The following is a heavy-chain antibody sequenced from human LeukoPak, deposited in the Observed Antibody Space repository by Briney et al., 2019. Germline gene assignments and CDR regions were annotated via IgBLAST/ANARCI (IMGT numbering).Heavy chain of an antibody. V-gene: IGHV4-4*02. CDR1: GGSISSSNW. CDR2: IYHSGSI. J-gene: IGHJ4*02. D-gene: IGHD3-22*01. CDR3: ARVVTGGYDSSGYYCYFDY. Sequence: PSGTLSLTCAVSGGSISSSNWWSWVRQPPGKGLEWIGEIYHSGSINYNPSLKSRVTISVDKSKNQFSLKLSSVTAADTAVYYCARVVTGGYDSSGYYCYFDYWGQGTLVTVSS.